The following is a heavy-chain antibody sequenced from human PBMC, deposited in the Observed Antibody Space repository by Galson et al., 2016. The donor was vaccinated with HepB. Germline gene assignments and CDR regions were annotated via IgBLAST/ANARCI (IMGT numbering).Heavy chain of an antibody. J-gene: IGHJ4*02. CDR2: DSMDGRRK. CDR1: GFTFGNYG. Sequence: SLRLSCAASGFTFGNYGMHWVRQAPGKGLEWVAADSMDGRRKFYADSVKGRFTISRDNSNSMLFLQMSSLRADDTAVYYCARRHEYCPPVGCSVDYWGQGTLVSVSS. D-gene: IGHD2/OR15-2a*01. CDR3: ARRHEYCPPVGCSVDY. V-gene: IGHV3-30*03.